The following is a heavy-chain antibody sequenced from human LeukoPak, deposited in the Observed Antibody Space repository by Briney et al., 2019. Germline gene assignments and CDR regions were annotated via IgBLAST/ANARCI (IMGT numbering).Heavy chain of an antibody. CDR3: AKELHKTTWYSH. CDR2: ISYDGRTK. D-gene: IGHD2-15*01. V-gene: IGHV3-30*18. Sequence: PGRSLRLSCAASGFTFSTYGMHWVRQAPGKGLEWVAVISYDGRTKYYGDSVKGRLTISRDNSKNTLDLQMNSLRAEDTAVYYCAKELHKTTWYSHWGQGTLVTVSS. J-gene: IGHJ1*01. CDR1: GFTFSTYG.